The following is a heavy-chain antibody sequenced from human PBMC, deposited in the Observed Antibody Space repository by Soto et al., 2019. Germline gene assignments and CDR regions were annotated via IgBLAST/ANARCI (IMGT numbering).Heavy chain of an antibody. V-gene: IGHV4-31*03. Sequence: QVQLQESGPGLVKPSQTLSLTCTVSGGSISSGGYYWSWIRQHPGKGLEWIGYIYYSGSTYYNPSLKSRVTISVDTSKNQFSLKLSSVTAADTAVYYCARGGYCSGGSCYWLDPWGQGTLVTVSS. CDR2: IYYSGST. CDR3: ARGGYCSGGSCYWLDP. CDR1: GGSISSGGYY. J-gene: IGHJ5*02. D-gene: IGHD2-15*01.